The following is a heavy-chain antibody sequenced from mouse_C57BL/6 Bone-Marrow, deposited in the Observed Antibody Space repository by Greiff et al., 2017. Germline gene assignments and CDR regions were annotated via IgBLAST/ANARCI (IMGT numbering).Heavy chain of an antibody. Sequence: QVTLKVSGPGILQPSQTLSLTCSFSGFSLSTFGMGVGWIRQPSGKGLEWLAHIWWDDDKYYNPALKSRLTISKDTSKNRVFLKIANVDTADTATYYCARIASGYYSNYDYFDYWGQGTTLTVSS. CDR2: IWWDDDK. V-gene: IGHV8-8*01. D-gene: IGHD2-5*01. J-gene: IGHJ2*01. CDR3: ARIASGYYSNYDYFDY. CDR1: GFSLSTFGMG.